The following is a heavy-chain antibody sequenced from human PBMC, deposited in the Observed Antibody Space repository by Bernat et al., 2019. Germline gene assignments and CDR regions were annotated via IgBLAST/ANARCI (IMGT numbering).Heavy chain of an antibody. D-gene: IGHD4-17*01. Sequence: QVQLVESGGGVVQPGRSLRLSCAASGFTYSSYAMHWVRQAPGKGLEWVAVISYDGSNKYYADSVKGRFTISRDNSKNTLYLQMNSLRAEDTAVYYCARAPTDHFDYWGQGTLVTVSS. V-gene: IGHV3-30-3*01. CDR3: ARAPTDHFDY. CDR1: GFTYSSYA. CDR2: ISYDGSNK. J-gene: IGHJ4*02.